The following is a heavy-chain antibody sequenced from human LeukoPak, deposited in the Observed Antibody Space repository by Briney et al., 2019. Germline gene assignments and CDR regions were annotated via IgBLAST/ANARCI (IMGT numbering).Heavy chain of an antibody. CDR3: ARITVTTDYHYYCMDA. Sequence: SETLSLTCAVYGGSFSGYYWSWIRQPPGKGLEWIGEINHSGSTNYNPSLKSRVTISVDTSKNQFSLKLSSVTAADTAVYYCARITVTTDYHYYCMDAWGKGTTVTISS. CDR1: GGSFSGYY. D-gene: IGHD4-11*01. J-gene: IGHJ6*03. V-gene: IGHV4-34*01. CDR2: INHSGST.